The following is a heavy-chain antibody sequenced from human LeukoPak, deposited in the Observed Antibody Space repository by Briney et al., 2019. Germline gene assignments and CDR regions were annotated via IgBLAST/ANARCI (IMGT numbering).Heavy chain of an antibody. CDR2: IWYDGSNK. J-gene: IGHJ4*02. CDR3: AKDLVVRKATIGAPTSVDY. D-gene: IGHD5-24*01. CDR1: GFTFSSYG. Sequence: PGRSLRLSCAVSGFTFSSYGMHWVRQAPGKGLEWVAVIWYDGSNKYYADSVKGRFTISRDNSKNTLYLQMNSLRAEDTAVYYCAKDLVVRKATIGAPTSVDYWGQGTLVTVSS. V-gene: IGHV3-33*06.